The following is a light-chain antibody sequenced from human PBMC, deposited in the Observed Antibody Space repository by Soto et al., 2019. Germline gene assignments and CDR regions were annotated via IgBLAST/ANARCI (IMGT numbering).Light chain of an antibody. CDR2: DAS. Sequence: ETVLTQSQATMSLSPLERHTLYCSSSQSVSSYLAWYQQKPGQAPRLLISDASNRATGIPVRFSGSGSGTDFTLTISSLEAEDSAVYYCQQRSNWPSITFGQGTRLEI. V-gene: IGKV3-11*01. J-gene: IGKJ5*01. CDR3: QQRSNWPSIT. CDR1: QSVSSY.